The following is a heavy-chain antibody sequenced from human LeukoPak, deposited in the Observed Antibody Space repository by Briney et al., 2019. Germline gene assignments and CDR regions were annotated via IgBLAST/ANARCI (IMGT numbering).Heavy chain of an antibody. CDR1: GGSFNGYY. CDR3: ARGGHDYGDQYYFDY. J-gene: IGHJ4*02. D-gene: IGHD4-17*01. V-gene: IGHV4-34*01. CDR2: INHSGST. Sequence: SETLSLTCAVYGGSFNGYYWSWIRQPPGKGLEWIGEINHSGSTNYNPSLKSRVTISVDTSKNQFSLKLSSVTAADTAVYYCARGGHDYGDQYYFDYWGQGTLVTVSS.